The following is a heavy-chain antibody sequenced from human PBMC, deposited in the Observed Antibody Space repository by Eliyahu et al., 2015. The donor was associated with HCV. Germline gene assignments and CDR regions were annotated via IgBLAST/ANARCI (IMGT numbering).Heavy chain of an antibody. CDR2: IIPILGIA. CDR3: ARGSYSSSWYGTPYYFDY. Sequence: QVQLVQSGAEVKKPGSSVKVSCKASGGTFSSYTISWVRQAPGQGLEWMGRIIPILGIANYAQKFQGRVTITADKSTSTAYMELSSLRSEDTAVYYCARGSYSSSWYGTPYYFDYWGQGTLVTVSS. D-gene: IGHD6-13*01. J-gene: IGHJ4*02. CDR1: GGTFSSYT. V-gene: IGHV1-69*02.